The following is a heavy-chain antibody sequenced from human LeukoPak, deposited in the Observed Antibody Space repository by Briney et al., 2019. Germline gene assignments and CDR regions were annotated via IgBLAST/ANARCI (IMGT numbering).Heavy chain of an antibody. V-gene: IGHV3-7*03. J-gene: IGHJ6*02. Sequence: PGGSLRLSCAASGFTFSSYWMSWVRQAPGKGLEWVANIKQDGSEKYYVDSVKGRFTISRDNAKNSLYLQMNSLRAEDTAVYYCARGDYGDYYYYYGMDVWGQGTTVTVSS. D-gene: IGHD4-17*01. CDR3: ARGDYGDYYYYYGMDV. CDR2: IKQDGSEK. CDR1: GFTFSSYW.